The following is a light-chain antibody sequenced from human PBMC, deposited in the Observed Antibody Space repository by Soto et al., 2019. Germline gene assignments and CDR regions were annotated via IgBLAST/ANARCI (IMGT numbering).Light chain of an antibody. CDR2: DVG. V-gene: IGLV2-14*03. Sequence: QSALTQPASVSGSPGQSITISCTGTSSDVGGYNYVSWYQHHPGKAPILMIYDVGNRPSGVSNRFSGSKSGNTASLTISGLQAEDEADYYCSSYTSSSTLYVFGTGTKLTVL. J-gene: IGLJ1*01. CDR1: SSDVGGYNY. CDR3: SSYTSSSTLYV.